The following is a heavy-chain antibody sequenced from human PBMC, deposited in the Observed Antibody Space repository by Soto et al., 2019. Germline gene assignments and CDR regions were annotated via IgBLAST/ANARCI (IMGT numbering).Heavy chain of an antibody. CDR1: GFTVSSNY. J-gene: IGHJ5*02. V-gene: IGHV3-53*02. D-gene: IGHD6-13*01. CDR2: IYSGGST. Sequence: EVQLVETGGGLIQPGGSLRLSCAASGFTVSSNYMSWVRQAPGKGLEWVSDIYSGGSTYYADSVKGGITISRDNSKNKLYLQMNSLRAVDTAVYYCARVTVAAAGTFWFDPWGQGTLVTVSS. CDR3: ARVTVAAAGTFWFDP.